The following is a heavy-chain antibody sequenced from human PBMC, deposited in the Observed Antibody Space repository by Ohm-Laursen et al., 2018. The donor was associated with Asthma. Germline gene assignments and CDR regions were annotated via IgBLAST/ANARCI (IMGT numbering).Heavy chain of an antibody. J-gene: IGHJ1*01. CDR2: LKSDGTET. D-gene: IGHD2-21*02. Sequence: SLRLSCTASGFTFSRYWMHWVRQAPGMGLVWVSRLKSDGTETTYADSVKGRFTISRDNAKNTLYLQMNSLRAEDTAVYYCARSGDAARFNRYFQHWGQGTLVTVSS. V-gene: IGHV3-74*01. CDR1: GFTFSRYW. CDR3: ARSGDAARFNRYFQH.